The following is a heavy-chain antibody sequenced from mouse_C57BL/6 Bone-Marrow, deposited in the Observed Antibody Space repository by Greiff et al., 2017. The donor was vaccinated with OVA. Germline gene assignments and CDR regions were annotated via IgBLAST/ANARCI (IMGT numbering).Heavy chain of an antibody. CDR2: INPNNGGT. J-gene: IGHJ1*03. D-gene: IGHD2-2*01. Sequence: EVQLQQSGPELVKPGASVKIPCKASGYTFTDYYMDWVKQSHGKSLEWIGDINPNNGGTIYNQKFKGKATLTVDKSSSTAYMELRSLTSEDTAVYYCARERDGYGYWYFDVWGKGTTVTVSS. CDR3: ARERDGYGYWYFDV. CDR1: GYTFTDYY. V-gene: IGHV1-18*01.